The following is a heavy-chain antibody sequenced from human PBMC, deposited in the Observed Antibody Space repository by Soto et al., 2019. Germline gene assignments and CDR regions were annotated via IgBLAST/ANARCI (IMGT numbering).Heavy chain of an antibody. V-gene: IGHV4-30-4*01. CDR2: VYYSGTT. CDR3: ASRKSYYASGTDN. D-gene: IGHD3-10*01. Sequence: QVQLQESGPGLVKPSQTLSLTCTVSGDSVTSADYYWNWIRQTPGKGLEWIGHVYYSGTTDYHPSLKSRITISLDTSKNQFSLRLSSVTAADTAIYYAASRKSYYASGTDNWGQGTLVTVSS. J-gene: IGHJ4*02. CDR1: GDSVTSADYY.